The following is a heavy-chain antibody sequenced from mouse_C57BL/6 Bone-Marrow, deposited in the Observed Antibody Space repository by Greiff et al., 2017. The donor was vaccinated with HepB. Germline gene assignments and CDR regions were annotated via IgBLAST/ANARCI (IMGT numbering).Heavy chain of an antibody. J-gene: IGHJ4*01. CDR1: GYTFTSYG. CDR2: IYPRSGNT. Sequence: QVQLQQSGAELARPGASVKLSCKASGYTFTSYGISWVKQRTGQGLEWIGEIYPRSGNTYYNEKFKGKATLTADKSSSTAYMELRSLTSEDSAVYFCARKRRYPYYYAMDYWGQGTSVTVSS. CDR3: ARKRRYPYYYAMDY. V-gene: IGHV1-81*01. D-gene: IGHD1-1*01.